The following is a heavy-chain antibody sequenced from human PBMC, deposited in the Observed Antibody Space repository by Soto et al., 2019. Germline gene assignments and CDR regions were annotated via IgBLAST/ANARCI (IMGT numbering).Heavy chain of an antibody. J-gene: IGHJ4*02. V-gene: IGHV3-21*06. CDR1: XFAXXSYS. CDR2: ITIRSSYI. CDR3: ARDDGWLVLDY. Sequence: EVQLVXXGGGLVXPGGXLXLXXAXXXFAXXSYSMNWVRQAPGKGLEWVAFITIRSSYIYYADSVRGRFTISRXXXKNSLYLQMDGLRAEDTAVYYCARDDGWLVLDYWGQXTLVTVSS. D-gene: IGHD6-19*01.